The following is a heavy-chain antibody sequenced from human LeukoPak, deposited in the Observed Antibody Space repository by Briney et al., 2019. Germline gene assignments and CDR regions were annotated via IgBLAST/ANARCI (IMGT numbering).Heavy chain of an antibody. CDR1: GGSISSSRYY. CDR3: ARRVAARPGQAIDY. CDR2: IYYSGST. Sequence: DPSETLSLTCTVSGGSISSSRYYWGWIRQPPGKGLEWIGSIYYSGSTYYNPSLKGRVTIAVDTSKNQFSLKLSSVTAADTAVYYCARRVAARPGQAIDYWGQGTLVTVSS. D-gene: IGHD6-6*01. V-gene: IGHV4-39*01. J-gene: IGHJ4*02.